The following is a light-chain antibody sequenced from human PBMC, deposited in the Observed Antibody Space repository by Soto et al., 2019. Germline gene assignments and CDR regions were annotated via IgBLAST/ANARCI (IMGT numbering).Light chain of an antibody. J-gene: IGLJ1*01. V-gene: IGLV2-14*01. Sequence: QSVLTQPASVSGSLGQSITISCTGSNSDVGGHNYVSWYQQHPGKAPKLMIYEVGIRPSGVSTRFSGSKSGNTASLTISGLQAEDEADYYCSSYTSTILYAFGTGTKVTVL. CDR1: NSDVGGHNY. CDR3: SSYTSTILYA. CDR2: EVG.